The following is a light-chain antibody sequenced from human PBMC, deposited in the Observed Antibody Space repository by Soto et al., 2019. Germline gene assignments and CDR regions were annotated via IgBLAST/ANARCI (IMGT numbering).Light chain of an antibody. CDR3: QQYNNWPPMYT. CDR2: GAS. Sequence: EIVMTQSPATLSVSPGERATLSCRASQSVSSNLAWYQQKPGQAPRLLIYGASTRATGIPARFSGIGSGTEFTLTISSLQSEDFAVYYCQQYNNWPPMYTFAQGTKLEIK. J-gene: IGKJ2*01. V-gene: IGKV3-15*01. CDR1: QSVSSN.